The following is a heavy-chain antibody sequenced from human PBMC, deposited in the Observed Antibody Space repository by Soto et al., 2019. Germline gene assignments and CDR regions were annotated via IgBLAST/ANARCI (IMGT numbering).Heavy chain of an antibody. CDR1: GGSIYRSGYY. D-gene: IGHD2-15*01. CDR3: GKVLVGATGHTDSDS. CDR2: IDYNGVT. V-gene: IGHV4-39*01. J-gene: IGHJ4*02. Sequence: SETLSLTCTVSGGSIYRSGYYWGWIRQPPGRGLEWIGNIDYNGVTYSNPSLKSRVTISRDTSKNQFSLKLTSVTAADTALYYCGKVLVGATGHTDSDSWGQGTLVTVSS.